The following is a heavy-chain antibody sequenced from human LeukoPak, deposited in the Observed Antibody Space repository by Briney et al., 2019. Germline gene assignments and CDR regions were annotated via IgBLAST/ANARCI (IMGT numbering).Heavy chain of an antibody. Sequence: ASVKVSCKASGYTFTSYGISWVRQAPGQGLEWMGWISAYNGNTNYAQKLQGRVTMTTDTSTGTAYMELRSLRSDDTAVYYCARVNYYDSSGYPGDFDYWGQGTLVTVSS. CDR1: GYTFTSYG. CDR3: ARVNYYDSSGYPGDFDY. V-gene: IGHV1-18*01. CDR2: ISAYNGNT. J-gene: IGHJ4*02. D-gene: IGHD3-22*01.